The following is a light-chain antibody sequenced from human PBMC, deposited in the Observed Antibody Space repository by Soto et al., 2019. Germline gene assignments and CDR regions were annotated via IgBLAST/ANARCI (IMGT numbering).Light chain of an antibody. J-gene: IGLJ1*01. CDR2: GDN. CDR1: TSNIGAPYD. V-gene: IGLV1-40*01. CDR3: QSYDSSLSGLYV. Sequence: QSVLTQPPSVSGAPGQRVSISCTGSTSNIGAPYDVHWYQHLPGTAPKLLIYGDNNRPSGVPDRFSGSKSGTSASLAITGLQAEDEADYYCQSYDSSLSGLYVFGTGTKVTVL.